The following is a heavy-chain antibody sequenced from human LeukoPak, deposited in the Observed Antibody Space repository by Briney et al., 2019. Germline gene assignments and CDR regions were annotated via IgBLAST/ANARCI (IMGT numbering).Heavy chain of an antibody. J-gene: IGHJ5*02. Sequence: SETLSLTCAVYGGSFSGYYWSWIRQPPGKGLEWIGEINHSGSTNYNPSLKSRVTISVDTSKNQFSLKLSSVTAADTAVYYCASEVITYYYGPHGGWFDPWGQGTLVTVSS. CDR3: ASEVITYYYGPHGGWFDP. CDR2: INHSGST. D-gene: IGHD3-10*01. V-gene: IGHV4-34*01. CDR1: GGSFSGYY.